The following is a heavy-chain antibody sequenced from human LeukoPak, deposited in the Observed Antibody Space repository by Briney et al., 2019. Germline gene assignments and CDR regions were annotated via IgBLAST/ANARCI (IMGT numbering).Heavy chain of an antibody. CDR1: GFTVSSNY. CDR3: ARGVNAFDI. V-gene: IGHV3-48*02. J-gene: IGHJ3*02. CDR2: ISSTSNSI. Sequence: QPGGSLRLSCAASGFTVSSNYMSWVRQAPGKGLQWVSYISSTSNSISYADSLKGRFTISRDNAKNSLFLQMNSLRDEDTALYYCARGVNAFDIWGQGTMVTVSS. D-gene: IGHD3-22*01.